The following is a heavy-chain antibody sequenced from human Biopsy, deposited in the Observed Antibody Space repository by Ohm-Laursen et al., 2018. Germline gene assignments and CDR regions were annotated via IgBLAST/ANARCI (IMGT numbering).Heavy chain of an antibody. Sequence: LRLSCSASGFTFSDHYMEWVRQAPGKGLEWIGSIFYRGSTHYKPSLKSRVNISVDTSKNQFSLKLNSVTAADAAVYYCARDYDTSGYYYVSWGQGTLVTVSS. CDR3: ARDYDTSGYYYVS. V-gene: IGHV4-38-2*02. CDR2: IFYRGST. D-gene: IGHD3-22*01. J-gene: IGHJ5*02. CDR1: GFTFSDHY.